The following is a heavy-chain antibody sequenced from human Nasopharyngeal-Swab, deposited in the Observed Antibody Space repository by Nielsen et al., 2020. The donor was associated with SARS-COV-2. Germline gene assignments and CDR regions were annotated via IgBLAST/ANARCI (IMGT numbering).Heavy chain of an antibody. Sequence: GSLRLSCAASGFTVSSNYMSWVRQAPGKGLEWVSVIYSGGSTYYADSVKGRFTISRHNSKNTLYLQMNSLRAEDTAVYYCARATCSGGSCYWGSHYYYYGMDVWGQGTTVTVSS. CDR3: ARATCSGGSCYWGSHYYYYGMDV. CDR1: GFTVSSNY. CDR2: IYSGGST. D-gene: IGHD2-15*01. V-gene: IGHV3-53*04. J-gene: IGHJ6*02.